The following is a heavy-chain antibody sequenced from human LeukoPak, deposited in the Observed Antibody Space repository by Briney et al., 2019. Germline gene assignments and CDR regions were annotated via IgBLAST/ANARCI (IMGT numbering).Heavy chain of an antibody. CDR2: IYTSGST. D-gene: IGHD6-13*01. V-gene: IGHV4-61*02. CDR1: GGSISSGSYY. Sequence: SQTLSLTCTVSGGSISSGSYYWSWIRQPAGKGVEWIGRIYTSGSTNYNPSLKSRVTISVDTSKNQFSLKLSSVTAADTAVYYCAREESYSSSWYVPYFDYWGQGTLVTVSS. J-gene: IGHJ4*02. CDR3: AREESYSSSWYVPYFDY.